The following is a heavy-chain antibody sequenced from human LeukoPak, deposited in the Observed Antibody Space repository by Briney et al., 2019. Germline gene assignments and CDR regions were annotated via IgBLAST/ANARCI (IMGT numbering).Heavy chain of an antibody. J-gene: IGHJ5*02. CDR3: ARGVPAYGDYVS. CDR2: IYTTGSS. CDR1: GGSISSGSYY. V-gene: IGHV4-61*02. D-gene: IGHD4-17*01. Sequence: SETLSLTCNVSGGSISSGSYYWSWIRQPAGKGLEWIGRIYTTGSSNYNPSLKSRVTISVDTSKNQLSLKLSSVTAADTAVYYCARGVPAYGDYVSWGQGTLVTVSS.